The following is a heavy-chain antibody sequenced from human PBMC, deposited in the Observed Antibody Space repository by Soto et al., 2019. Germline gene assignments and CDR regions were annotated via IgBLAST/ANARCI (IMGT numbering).Heavy chain of an antibody. CDR2: ISASGGTI. V-gene: IGHV3-48*01. J-gene: IGHJ4*02. CDR3: TTDRLLWIGESPSWHWFDY. D-gene: IGHD3-10*01. Sequence: EVHLVESGGGLVRPGGSLRLSCVGSGFTFSDYSMNWVRQAPGKGLEWLSYISASGGTIHYADSVKGRFTISRDKATLFLQMNSLRGEDTALYYCTTDRLLWIGESPSWHWFDYWGRGTLVTVSS. CDR1: GFTFSDYS.